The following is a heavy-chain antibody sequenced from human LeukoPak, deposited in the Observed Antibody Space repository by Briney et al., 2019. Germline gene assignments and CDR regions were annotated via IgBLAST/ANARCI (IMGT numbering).Heavy chain of an antibody. V-gene: IGHV3-11*04. Sequence: PGGSLRLSCAASGFIFSDYYMSWIRQAPGKGLEWVSYIGGSDGTIYYADSVKGRFTISRDNAKNSLYLQMNSLRAEDTAAYYCARDYPFSIFGLVGSKNAFDIWGQGTMVTVSS. CDR3: ARDYPFSIFGLVGSKNAFDI. CDR1: GFIFSDYY. CDR2: IGGSDGTI. D-gene: IGHD3/OR15-3a*01. J-gene: IGHJ3*02.